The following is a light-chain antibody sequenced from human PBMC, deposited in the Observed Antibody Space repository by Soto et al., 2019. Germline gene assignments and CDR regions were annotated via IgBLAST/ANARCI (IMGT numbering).Light chain of an antibody. J-gene: IGKJ3*01. CDR1: QSVSSGY. V-gene: IGKV3-20*01. CDR3: QHYGNSPPSVT. CDR2: GAS. Sequence: EIVLTQSPNTLSLAPGEGASLSCRASQSVSSGYLVWYQQKPGQAPRLLIYGASNRATGIPDRFSGSGSGTDFTLTISRLEPEDFAVYYCQHYGNSPPSVTFGPGTKVDIK.